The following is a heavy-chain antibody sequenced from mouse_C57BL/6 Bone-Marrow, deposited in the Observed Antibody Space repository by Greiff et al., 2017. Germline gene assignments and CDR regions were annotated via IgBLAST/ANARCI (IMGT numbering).Heavy chain of an antibody. V-gene: IGHV1-64*01. Sequence: VKLQQPGAELVKPGASVKLSCKASGYTFTSYWMHWVKQRPGQGLEWIGMIHPNSGSTNYNEKFKSKATLTVDKSSSTAYMQLSSLTSEDSAVYYGARKGWLLSFDYWGQGTTLTVSS. CDR2: IHPNSGST. CDR3: ARKGWLLSFDY. D-gene: IGHD2-3*01. J-gene: IGHJ2*01. CDR1: GYTFTSYW.